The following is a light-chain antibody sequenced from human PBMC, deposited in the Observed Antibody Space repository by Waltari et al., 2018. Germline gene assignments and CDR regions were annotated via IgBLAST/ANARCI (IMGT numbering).Light chain of an antibody. Sequence: SYELTQPTSVSVAPGQTASITCSGDKLGDKYACWYHQKPGQSPVLVIHQDTKRPSGIPDRFSGSNSGNTATLTISGTQAIDETDYYCQAWDSSYARVFGGGTKLTVL. V-gene: IGLV3-1*01. CDR3: QAWDSSYARV. CDR1: KLGDKY. CDR2: QDT. J-gene: IGLJ2*01.